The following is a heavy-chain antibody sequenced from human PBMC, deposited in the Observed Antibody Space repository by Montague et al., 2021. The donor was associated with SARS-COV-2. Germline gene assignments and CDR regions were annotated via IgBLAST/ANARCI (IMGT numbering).Heavy chain of an antibody. D-gene: IGHD3-9*01. V-gene: IGHV2-70*01. J-gene: IGHJ4*02. Sequence: VKPTQTLTLTCTFSGFSLSTSGMCVSWIRQPSGKDLEWLALIDWDDDKYYSTSLKTRLTISKDTSKNQVVLTMTNMDPVDTATYYCARIRDYDILTGSYSGFDYWGQGTLVTVSS. CDR3: ARIRDYDILTGSYSGFDY. CDR1: GFSLSTSGMC. CDR2: IDWDDDK.